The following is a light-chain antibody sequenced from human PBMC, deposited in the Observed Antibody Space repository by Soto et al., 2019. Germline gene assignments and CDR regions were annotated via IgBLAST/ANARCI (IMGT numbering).Light chain of an antibody. CDR2: YDS. J-gene: IGLJ3*02. Sequence: VLTQPPSVSVAPGKTARITCGGNNIGSKSVHWYQQKPGQAPVLVIYYDSDRPSGIPERFSGSNSGNTATLTISRVEAGDEADYYCQVWDSSSDLWVFGGGTKVTVL. CDR3: QVWDSSSDLWV. CDR1: NIGSKS. V-gene: IGLV3-21*04.